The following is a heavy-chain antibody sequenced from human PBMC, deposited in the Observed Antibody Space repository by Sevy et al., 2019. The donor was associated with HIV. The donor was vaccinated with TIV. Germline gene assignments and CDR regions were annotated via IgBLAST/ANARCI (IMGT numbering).Heavy chain of an antibody. CDR2: ISGSGGNT. V-gene: IGHV3-23*01. D-gene: IGHD3-22*01. J-gene: IGHJ3*02. CDR3: AKDYYDGSGYYPQGAFDI. CDR1: GFTFRSYA. Sequence: GGSLRLSFAASGFTFRSYAMNWVRQAPGKGLEWVSCISGSGGNTYYADSVKGRFTISRDNSKNTLYLQMNSLRAEDTAVYSCAKDYYDGSGYYPQGAFDIWGQGTMVTVSS.